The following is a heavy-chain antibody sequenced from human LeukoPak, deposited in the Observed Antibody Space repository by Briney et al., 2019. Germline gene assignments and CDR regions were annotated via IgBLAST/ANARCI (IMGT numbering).Heavy chain of an antibody. V-gene: IGHV3-48*02. CDR3: ARDEITMRGLDI. CDR1: GFTFSSYS. J-gene: IGHJ3*02. Sequence: GGSLRLSCAASGFTFSSYSMTWVRQAPGKGLEWVSYISGSSSTIYYADSVKGRFAISRDNAKNSLFLQMNSLRDEDTAVYYCARDEITMRGLDIWGQGTLATVSP. D-gene: IGHD3-22*01. CDR2: ISGSSSTI.